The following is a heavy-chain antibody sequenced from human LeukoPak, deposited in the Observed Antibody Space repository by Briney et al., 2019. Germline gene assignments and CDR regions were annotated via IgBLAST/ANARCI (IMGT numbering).Heavy chain of an antibody. V-gene: IGHV1-69*04. CDR2: IIPILGIA. CDR3: ARDGSYDFWSGSGEYYYGMDV. D-gene: IGHD3-3*01. CDR1: GGTFSSYT. Sequence: GSSVKVSCKASGGTFSSYTISWVRQAPGQGLEWMGRIIPILGIANYAQKFQGRVTITADKSTSTAYMELSSLRSEDTAVYYCARDGSYDFWSGSGEYYYGMDVWGQGTTVTVSS. J-gene: IGHJ6*02.